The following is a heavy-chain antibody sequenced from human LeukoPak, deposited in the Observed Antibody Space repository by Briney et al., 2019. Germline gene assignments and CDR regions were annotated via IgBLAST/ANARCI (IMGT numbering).Heavy chain of an antibody. V-gene: IGHV3-74*01. CDR2: INSDGSST. CDR3: TREKEYYDSSGYYRDAFDI. J-gene: IGHJ3*02. Sequence: PGGSLRLSCAASGFTFSSYWMHWVRQAPGKGLVWVSRINSDGSSTSYADSVKGRFTISRDNAKNTLYLQMNSLRAEDTAVYYCTREKEYYDSSGYYRDAFDIWGQGTKVTASS. D-gene: IGHD3-22*01. CDR1: GFTFSSYW.